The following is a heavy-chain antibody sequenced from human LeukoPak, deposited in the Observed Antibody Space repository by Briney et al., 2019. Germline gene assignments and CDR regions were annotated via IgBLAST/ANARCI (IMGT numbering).Heavy chain of an antibody. Sequence: VASVKVSCKASGYTFTGYYMHWVRQAPGQGLEWMGWINPNSGGTNYAQKFQGRVTMTRDTSISTAYVELSRLRSDDTAVYYCARGPYCSSTSCLPPVIAEYFQHWGQGTLVTVSS. J-gene: IGHJ1*01. CDR3: ARGPYCSSTSCLPPVIAEYFQH. CDR1: GYTFTGYY. D-gene: IGHD2-2*01. CDR2: INPNSGGT. V-gene: IGHV1-2*02.